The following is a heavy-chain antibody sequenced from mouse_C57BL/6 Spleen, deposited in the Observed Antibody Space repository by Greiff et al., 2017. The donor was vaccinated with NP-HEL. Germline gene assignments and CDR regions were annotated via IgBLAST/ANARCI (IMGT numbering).Heavy chain of an antibody. Sequence: EVKLVESGGDLVKPGGSLKLSCAASGFTFSSYGMSWVRQTPDKRLEWVATISSGGSYTYYPDSVKGRFTISRDNAKNTLYLQMSSLKSEDTAMYYCARHGEDYWGQGTTLTVSS. CDR1: GFTFSSYG. V-gene: IGHV5-6*02. CDR3: ARHGEDY. CDR2: ISSGGSYT. J-gene: IGHJ2*01.